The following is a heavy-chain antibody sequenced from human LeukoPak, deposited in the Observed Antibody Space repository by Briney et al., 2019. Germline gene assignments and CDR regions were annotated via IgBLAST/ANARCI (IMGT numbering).Heavy chain of an antibody. Sequence: GRTLRLSCAASGFTFSSYGMHWVRQAPGKGLEWVAVISYDGSNKYYADSVKGRFTISRDNSKNTLHLQMNSLQAEDTAVYYCAKDTYYYDSSGYPHPDYWGQGTLVTVSS. V-gene: IGHV3-30*18. CDR3: AKDTYYYDSSGYPHPDY. J-gene: IGHJ4*02. CDR2: ISYDGSNK. D-gene: IGHD3-22*01. CDR1: GFTFSSYG.